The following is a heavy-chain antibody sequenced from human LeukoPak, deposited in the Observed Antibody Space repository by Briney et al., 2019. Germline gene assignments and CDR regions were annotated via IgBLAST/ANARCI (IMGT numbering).Heavy chain of an antibody. V-gene: IGHV1-18*01. D-gene: IGHD3-22*01. Sequence: ASVKVSCKASGYTFTSYGISWVRQAPGQGLEWMGWISAYNGNTNYAQKLQGRVTMTTDTSTSTAYMELRSLRSVDTAVYYCARNVVVYYDSSGSHFDYWGQGTLVTVSS. J-gene: IGHJ4*02. CDR3: ARNVVVYYDSSGSHFDY. CDR2: ISAYNGNT. CDR1: GYTFTSYG.